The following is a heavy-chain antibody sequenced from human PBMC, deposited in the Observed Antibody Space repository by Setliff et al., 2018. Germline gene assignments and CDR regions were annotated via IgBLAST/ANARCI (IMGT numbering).Heavy chain of an antibody. D-gene: IGHD1-26*01. CDR3: ARGPRYSGSYYVNY. CDR1: GGAFSGYY. Sequence: SETLSLTCAVYGGAFSGYYWTWIRQPPGKGLEWIGEINHSGSSNYNPSLKSRVTISVDTSKNQFSLNLSSVTAADTAVYYCARGPRYSGSYYVNYWGQGTLVTVSS. CDR2: INHSGSS. V-gene: IGHV4-34*01. J-gene: IGHJ4*02.